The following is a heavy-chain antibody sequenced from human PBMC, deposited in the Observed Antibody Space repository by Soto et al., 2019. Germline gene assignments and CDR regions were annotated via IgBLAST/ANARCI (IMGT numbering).Heavy chain of an antibody. J-gene: IGHJ3*02. CDR1: GYPVTAYY. V-gene: IGHV1-2*02. Sequence: QLHLVHSGAVVKKPGASVTVSCSASGYPVTAYYMHWVRQAPGRGLEWMGGINPATGAAKYTQTFQGRVPMTRDPSTSTVFMELGGLTSEDTAVFYCARGGGVGVAGSAAFDMWGQGTVVTVSS. CDR3: ARGGGVGVAGSAAFDM. CDR2: INPATGAA. D-gene: IGHD3-3*01.